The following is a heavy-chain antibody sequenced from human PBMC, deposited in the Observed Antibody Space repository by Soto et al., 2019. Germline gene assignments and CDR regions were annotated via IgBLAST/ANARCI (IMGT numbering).Heavy chain of an antibody. V-gene: IGHV1-18*01. CDR1: GYTFTSYG. CDR2: ISAYNGNT. D-gene: IGHD2-8*01. Sequence: ASVKVSCKASGYTFTSYGISWVRQAPGQGLEWMGWISAYNGNTNYAQKLQGRVTMTTDTSTSTAYMELRSLRSDDTAVYYCARGRYCTNGVCYGPDYYYDGMDVWGQGTTVTVSS. J-gene: IGHJ6*02. CDR3: ARGRYCTNGVCYGPDYYYDGMDV.